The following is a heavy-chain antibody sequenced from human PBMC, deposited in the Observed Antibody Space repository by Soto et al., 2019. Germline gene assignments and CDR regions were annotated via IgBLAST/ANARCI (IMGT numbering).Heavy chain of an antibody. CDR1: GFTFSSYG. V-gene: IGHV3-30*18. J-gene: IGHJ6*02. CDR2: ISYDGSSK. Sequence: QVQLVESGGGVVQPGRSLRLSCAASGFTFSSYGMHWVRQAPGKGLEWVAVISYDGSSKYYTDAVKGRFTITKDNSQNRQKLQMNSMRGKGTAVYYCAKLARADSTLGKLAHPYYGMDVYGQETKGTAS. D-gene: IGHD2-21*01. CDR3: AKLARADSTLGKLAHPYYGMDV.